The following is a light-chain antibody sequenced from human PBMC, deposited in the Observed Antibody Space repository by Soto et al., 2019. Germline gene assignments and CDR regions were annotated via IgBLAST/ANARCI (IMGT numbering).Light chain of an antibody. CDR1: QDISSY. V-gene: IGKV1-9*01. Sequence: IQLTQSPSSLSASVGDRVTITCRASQDISSYLAWYQQKPGKAPKLLIYAASTFQSGVPSRFSGSGSGTDFTLTISSLQPEDFATYYCLQVNSYPRTFGQGTKLEIK. J-gene: IGKJ2*01. CDR2: AAS. CDR3: LQVNSYPRT.